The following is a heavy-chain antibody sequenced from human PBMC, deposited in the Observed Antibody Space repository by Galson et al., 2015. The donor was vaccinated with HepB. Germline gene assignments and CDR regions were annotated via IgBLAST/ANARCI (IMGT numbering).Heavy chain of an antibody. J-gene: IGHJ4*02. CDR3: ARDLYCSGGSCYSEYFDY. V-gene: IGHV1-18*01. CDR2: IRAYNGNT. D-gene: IGHD2-15*01. CDR1: GYTFTSYG. Sequence: SVKVSCKASGYTFTSYGISWVRQAPGQGLEWMGWIRAYNGNTNYAQKLQGRVTMTTDTSTSTAYMELRSLRSDDTAVYYCARDLYCSGGSCYSEYFDYWGQGTLVTVSS.